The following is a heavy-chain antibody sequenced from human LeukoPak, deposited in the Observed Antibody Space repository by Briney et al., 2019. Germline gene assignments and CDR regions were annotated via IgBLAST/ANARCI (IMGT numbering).Heavy chain of an antibody. D-gene: IGHD2-2*01. V-gene: IGHV4-39*01. CDR1: GGSISSSSYY. CDR2: IYYSGST. CDR3: ARLVVVPAALTA. J-gene: IGHJ4*02. Sequence: SETLSLTCTVSGGSISSSSYYWGWIRQPPGKGLEWIGSIYYSGSTYYNPSLKSRVTISVDTSKNQFSLKLSSVTAADTAVYYRARLVVVPAALTAWGQGTLVTVSS.